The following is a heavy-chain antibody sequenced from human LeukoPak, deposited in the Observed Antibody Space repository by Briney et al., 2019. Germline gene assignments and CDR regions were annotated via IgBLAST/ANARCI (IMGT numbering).Heavy chain of an antibody. J-gene: IGHJ4*02. CDR1: GGSISSGSYY. V-gene: IGHV4-61*02. CDR2: IYTSGST. D-gene: IGHD5-18*01. Sequence: SETLSLTCTVSGGSISSGSYYWSWIRQSAGKGLEWIGRIYTSGSTNYNPSLKSRVTISVDTSKNQFSLKLSSVTAADTAVYYCAAGGGYSYGYSRRTDYWGQGTLVTVSS. CDR3: AAGGGYSYGYSRRTDY.